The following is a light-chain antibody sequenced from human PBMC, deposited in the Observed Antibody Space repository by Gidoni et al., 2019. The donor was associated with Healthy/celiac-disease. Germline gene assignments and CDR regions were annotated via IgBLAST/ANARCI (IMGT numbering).Light chain of an antibody. CDR2: SNN. J-gene: IGLJ2*01. V-gene: IGLV1-44*01. Sequence: QSVLTQPPSASGPPGPRVTIACSGSSSNIGSNTVNWYQQPPGTAPKLLIYSNNQRPSGVPDRFSGSKSGTSASLAISGLQSEDEADYYCAAWDDSLNGPVFGGGTKLTVL. CDR3: AAWDDSLNGPV. CDR1: SSNIGSNT.